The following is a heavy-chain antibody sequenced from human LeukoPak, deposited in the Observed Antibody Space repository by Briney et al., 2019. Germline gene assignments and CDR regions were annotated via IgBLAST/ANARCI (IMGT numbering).Heavy chain of an antibody. J-gene: IGHJ4*02. CDR2: ISAYNGNT. Sequence: GSSVKVSCQASVYTLPSYGISWVRPAPGQERDWMGWISAYNGNTNYAQKLQGRVTMTTDTSTSTAYMELRSLRSDDTAVYYCARDRYINYYDSSGYSPADYWGQGTLVTVSS. CDR1: VYTLPSYG. CDR3: ARDRYINYYDSSGYSPADY. D-gene: IGHD3-22*01. V-gene: IGHV1-18*01.